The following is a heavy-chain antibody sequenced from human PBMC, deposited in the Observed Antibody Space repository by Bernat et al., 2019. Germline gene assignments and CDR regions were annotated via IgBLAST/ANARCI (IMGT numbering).Heavy chain of an antibody. CDR1: GFTFSSYA. V-gene: IGHV3-30-3*01. D-gene: IGHD3-22*01. CDR2: ISYDGSNK. J-gene: IGHJ1*01. CDR3: VRDWDRAIVVGKITFIGYFQH. Sequence: QVQLVESGGGVVQPGRSLRLSCAASGFTFSSYAMHWVRQAPGKGLEWVAVISYDGSNKYYADSVKGRFTISRDNSKNTLYLQMNSLRAEDTAVYYCVRDWDRAIVVGKITFIGYFQHWGQGTLVTVSS.